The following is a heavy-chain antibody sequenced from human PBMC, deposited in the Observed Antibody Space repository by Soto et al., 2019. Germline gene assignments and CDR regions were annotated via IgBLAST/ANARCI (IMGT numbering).Heavy chain of an antibody. CDR3: ARHSGGIAVAGTSNAYGY. D-gene: IGHD6-19*01. CDR2: IDPSDSYT. J-gene: IGHJ4*02. Sequence: EVQLVQSGAEVKKPGESLRISCKGSGYSFTSYWISWVRQMPGKGLEWMGRIDPSDSYTNYSPSFQGHVTISADKSISTAYLQWSSLKASDTAMYYCARHSGGIAVAGTSNAYGYWGQGTLVTVSS. V-gene: IGHV5-10-1*01. CDR1: GYSFTSYW.